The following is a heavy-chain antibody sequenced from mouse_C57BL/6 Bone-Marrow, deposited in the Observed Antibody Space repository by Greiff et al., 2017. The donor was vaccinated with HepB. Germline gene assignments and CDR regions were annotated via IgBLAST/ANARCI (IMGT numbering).Heavy chain of an antibody. CDR1: GYTFTSYT. CDR3: ARGKPVVATNAMDY. CDR2: INPSSGYT. V-gene: IGHV1-4*01. J-gene: IGHJ4*01. Sequence: QVQLQQSGAELARPGASVKMSCKASGYTFTSYTMHWVKQRPGQGLEWIGYINPSSGYTKYNQKFKDKATLTADKSSSTAYMQLSSLTSEDSAVYYCARGKPVVATNAMDYWGQGTSVTVSS. D-gene: IGHD1-1*01.